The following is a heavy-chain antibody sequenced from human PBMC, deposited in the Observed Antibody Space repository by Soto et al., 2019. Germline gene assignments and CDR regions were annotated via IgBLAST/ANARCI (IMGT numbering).Heavy chain of an antibody. CDR1: GGTFSSYA. D-gene: IGHD2-2*01. V-gene: IGHV1-69*12. J-gene: IGHJ6*02. Sequence: QVQLVQSGAEVKKPGSSVKVSCKASGGTFSSYAISWVRQAPGQGLEWMGGIIPIFGTADYAQKFQGRVTITADESTSTAYMELRSMRSEDTAVYYCARHVPAAGYYYGRDVWGQGTTVTVSS. CDR3: ARHVPAAGYYYGRDV. CDR2: IIPIFGTA.